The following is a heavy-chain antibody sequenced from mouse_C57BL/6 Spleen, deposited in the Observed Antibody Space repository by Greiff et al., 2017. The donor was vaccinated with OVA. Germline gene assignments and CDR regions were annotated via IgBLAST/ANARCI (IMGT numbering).Heavy chain of an antibody. J-gene: IGHJ2*01. V-gene: IGHV1-61*01. CDR2: IYPSDSET. D-gene: IGHD3-3*01. CDR3: ARGDPYYFDD. CDR1: GYTFTSYW. Sequence: QVQLQQPGAELVRPGSSVKLSCKASGYTFTSYWMDWVKQRPGQGLEWIGNIYPSDSETHYNQKFKDKATLTVDKSSSTAYMQLSSLTSEDSAVYYCARGDPYYFDDWGQGTTLTVSS.